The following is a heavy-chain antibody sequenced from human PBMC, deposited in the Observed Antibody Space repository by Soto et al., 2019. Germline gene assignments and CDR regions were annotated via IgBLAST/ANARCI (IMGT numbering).Heavy chain of an antibody. CDR2: LHHGGGT. CDR1: RYSINNNNL. V-gene: IGHV4-4*02. CDR3: TKNSAYALDY. Sequence: PSETLSLTCDVSRYSINNNNLWSWVRQPPGGGLEWIGELHHGGGTNYNPSLESRVTFSVDISKNQFFLKLSSVTAADTAVYYCTKNSAYALDYWGQGTLVTVYS. J-gene: IGHJ4*02. D-gene: IGHD5-12*01.